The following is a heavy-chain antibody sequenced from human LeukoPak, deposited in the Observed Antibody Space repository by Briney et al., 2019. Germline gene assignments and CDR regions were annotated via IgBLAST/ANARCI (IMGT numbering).Heavy chain of an antibody. CDR2: IYYTGST. Sequence: SETLSLTCTVSGGSITSYYWTWIRQPPGKGLEWIGHIYYTGSTNYNPSLKSRVTISVDTSNNQFSLRLFSVTAADTAVYYCARRGGNFVTFEYWGQGDLGTVSS. CDR1: GGSITSYY. J-gene: IGHJ4*02. V-gene: IGHV4-59*08. CDR3: ARRGGNFVTFEY. D-gene: IGHD4-23*01.